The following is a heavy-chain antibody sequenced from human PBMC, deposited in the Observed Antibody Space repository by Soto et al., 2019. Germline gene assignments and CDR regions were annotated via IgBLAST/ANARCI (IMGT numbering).Heavy chain of an antibody. V-gene: IGHV3-23*01. Sequence: GGSLRLSCSASGFIFSSSAMNWVRQVPGKGLEWVSAISGSGGSIYYADSVKGRFTISRDNSKTTLYLQMDSLRAEDTAVYYCAKGGGDSLRYGMDVWGQGTTVTVSS. J-gene: IGHJ6*02. D-gene: IGHD2-21*02. CDR3: AKGGGDSLRYGMDV. CDR1: GFIFSSSA. CDR2: ISGSGGSI.